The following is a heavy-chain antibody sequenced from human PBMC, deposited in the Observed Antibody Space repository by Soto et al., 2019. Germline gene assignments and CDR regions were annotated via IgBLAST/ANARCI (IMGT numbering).Heavy chain of an antibody. Sequence: PGGSLRLSCAASGFTFSSYGMHWVRQAPGKGLEWVAVISYDGSNKYYADSVKGRFTISRDNSKNTLYLQMNSLRAEDTAVYYCAKDRPSIAAAGNPRLGYYYYGMDVWGQGTTVTVSS. J-gene: IGHJ6*02. CDR2: ISYDGSNK. D-gene: IGHD6-13*01. CDR1: GFTFSSYG. CDR3: AKDRPSIAAAGNPRLGYYYYGMDV. V-gene: IGHV3-30*18.